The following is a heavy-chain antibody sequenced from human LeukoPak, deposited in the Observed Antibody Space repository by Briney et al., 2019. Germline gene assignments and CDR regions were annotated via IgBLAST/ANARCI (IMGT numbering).Heavy chain of an antibody. CDR1: GFTFSSYG. V-gene: IGHV3-23*01. Sequence: AGGSLRLSCAASGFTFSSYGMSWVRQAPGKGLEWVSAISGSGGSTYYANSVKGRFTISRDNSKNTLDLQMNSLRAEDTAVYYCAKLWTGTTSYWGQGTLVTVSS. CDR3: AKLWTGTTSY. J-gene: IGHJ4*02. D-gene: IGHD1-1*01. CDR2: ISGSGGST.